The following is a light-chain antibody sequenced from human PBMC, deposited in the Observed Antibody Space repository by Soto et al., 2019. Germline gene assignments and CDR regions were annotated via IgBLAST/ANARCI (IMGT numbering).Light chain of an antibody. CDR2: GAS. CDR3: QQRSNWPKT. CDR1: QSVSSN. V-gene: IGKV3-11*01. Sequence: IVMTQSPATLSVSPGERATLSCRASQSVSSNLAWYQRKPGQAPRLLIYGASSRATGIPDRFSGSGSGTDFTLTISSLEPEDFAVYYCQQRSNWPKTFGQGTKVDI. J-gene: IGKJ1*01.